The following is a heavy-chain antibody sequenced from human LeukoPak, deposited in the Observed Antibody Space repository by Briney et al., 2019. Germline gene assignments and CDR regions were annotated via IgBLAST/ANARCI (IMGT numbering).Heavy chain of an antibody. Sequence: SETLSLTCTVSGYSISSSYYWGWIRQPPGKGLEWIGSIYYSGSTYYNPSLKSRVTISVDTSKNQFSLKLSSVTAADTAVYYCARHSGGELLGLVHWFDPWGQGTLVTVSS. CDR2: IYYSGST. V-gene: IGHV4-39*01. CDR3: ARHSGGELLGLVHWFDP. J-gene: IGHJ5*02. D-gene: IGHD1-26*01. CDR1: GYSISSSYY.